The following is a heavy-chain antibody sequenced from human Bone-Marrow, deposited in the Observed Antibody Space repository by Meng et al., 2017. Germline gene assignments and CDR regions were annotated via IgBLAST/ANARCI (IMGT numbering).Heavy chain of an antibody. D-gene: IGHD5-24*01. CDR2: ISYDGINK. CDR1: GFTFT. V-gene: IGHV3-30-3*01. Sequence: QVQLVESGGGVVQPGRSLRLSCAASGFTFTQAQGKGLEWVAVISYDGINKYYADSVKGRFTISRDNSKSSLYLQMNSLRAEDTAVYYCTVDGPDYWGQGTLVTVSS. J-gene: IGHJ4*02. CDR3: TVDGPDY.